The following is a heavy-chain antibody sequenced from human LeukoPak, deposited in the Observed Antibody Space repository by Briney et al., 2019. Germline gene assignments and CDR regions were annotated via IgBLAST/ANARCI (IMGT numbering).Heavy chain of an antibody. Sequence: PGGSLRLSCAASGFTFSSFPMNWVRQAPGKGLEWLSYISAPTTIFYTDSVKGRFTISRDNAKNSLFLQMDSLTAEDTAVYYCAKHVRIALYFPFDYWGQGTLVTVSS. CDR2: ISAPTTI. CDR3: AKHVRIALYFPFDY. D-gene: IGHD6-13*01. V-gene: IGHV3-48*01. J-gene: IGHJ4*02. CDR1: GFTFSSFP.